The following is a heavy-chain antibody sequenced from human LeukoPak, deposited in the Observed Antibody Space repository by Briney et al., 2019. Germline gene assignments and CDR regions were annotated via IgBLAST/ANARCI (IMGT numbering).Heavy chain of an antibody. V-gene: IGHV1-2*02. Sequence: ASVKVSCKASGYTFGAYYMYWVRQAPGQGLEWMGWINPNSGGTNYAQKFQGRVTMTRDTSISTAYMELSRLRSDGTAVYYCARDHSGYDYAGFDYWGQGTLVTVSS. CDR1: GYTFGAYY. J-gene: IGHJ4*02. CDR3: ARDHSGYDYAGFDY. CDR2: INPNSGGT. D-gene: IGHD5-12*01.